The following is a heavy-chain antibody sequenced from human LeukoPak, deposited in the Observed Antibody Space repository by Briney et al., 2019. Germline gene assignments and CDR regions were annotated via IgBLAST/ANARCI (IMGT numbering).Heavy chain of an antibody. V-gene: IGHV3-48*02. CDR1: GFTFSSYT. D-gene: IGHD6-13*01. CDR3: ARDSSSWYHSVYYYYGMDV. CDR2: ISSSSSTT. Sequence: GGSLRLSCAASGFTFSSYTMHWVRQAPGKGLEWVSYISSSSSTTYYADSVKGRFTISRDNAKNSLYLQMNSLRDEDTAVYYCARDSSSWYHSVYYYYGMDVWGQGTTVTVSS. J-gene: IGHJ6*02.